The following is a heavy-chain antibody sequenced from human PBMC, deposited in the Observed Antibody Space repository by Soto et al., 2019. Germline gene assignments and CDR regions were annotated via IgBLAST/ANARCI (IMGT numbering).Heavy chain of an antibody. CDR2: IYYSGST. CDR3: ARDGRDGYNGFDY. J-gene: IGHJ4*02. Sequence: LSLTCTVSGGSISSGGYYWSWIRQHPGKGLEWIGYIYYSGSTYYNPSLKSRVTISVDTSKNQFSLKLSSVTAADTAVYYCARDGRDGYNGFDYWGQGTMVTVSS. V-gene: IGHV4-31*03. CDR1: GGSISSGGYY. D-gene: IGHD5-12*01.